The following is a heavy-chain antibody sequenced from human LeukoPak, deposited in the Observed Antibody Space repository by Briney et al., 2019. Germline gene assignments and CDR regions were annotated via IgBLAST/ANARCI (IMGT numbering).Heavy chain of an antibody. V-gene: IGHV4-59*01. D-gene: IGHD3-10*01. J-gene: IGHJ4*02. CDR1: GVSISSYY. CDR3: ARVGSGSSHDY. Sequence: PSETLSLTCTVSGVSISSYYWSWIRQPPGKGLEWIGYIYYSGSTNYNPSLKSRVTISVDTSKNKFSLKLSSVTAADTAVYYCARVGSGSSHDYWGQGTLVTVSS. CDR2: IYYSGST.